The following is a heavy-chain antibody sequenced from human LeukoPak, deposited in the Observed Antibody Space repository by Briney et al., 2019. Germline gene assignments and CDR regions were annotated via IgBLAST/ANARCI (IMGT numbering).Heavy chain of an antibody. D-gene: IGHD6-19*01. CDR1: GFTFDDYA. J-gene: IGHJ4*02. CDR3: AKDNSPYSSGWYDY. CDR2: ISWNSGSI. V-gene: IGHV3-9*01. Sequence: GGSLRLSCAASGFTFDDYAMHWVRQAPGKGLEWVSGISWNSGSIGYADSVKGRFTISRDNAKNSLYLQMNSLRAEDTALYYCAKDNSPYSSGWYDYWGQGTLVTVSS.